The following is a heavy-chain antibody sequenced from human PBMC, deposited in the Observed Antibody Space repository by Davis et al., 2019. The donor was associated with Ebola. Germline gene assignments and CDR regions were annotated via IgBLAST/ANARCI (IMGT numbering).Heavy chain of an antibody. J-gene: IGHJ4*02. D-gene: IGHD3-3*01. V-gene: IGHV1-24*01. CDR3: ATGFDSWSGYWSSFDY. Sequence: VKVSCKVSGYTVTELSMHWVRQAPGKGLEWMGGFDREDGETIYPQKFQGRVTVTEDTSTDTVYMELSSLRSEDTAVYYCATGFDSWSGYWSSFDYWGQGTQVTVSS. CDR2: FDREDGET. CDR1: GYTVTELS.